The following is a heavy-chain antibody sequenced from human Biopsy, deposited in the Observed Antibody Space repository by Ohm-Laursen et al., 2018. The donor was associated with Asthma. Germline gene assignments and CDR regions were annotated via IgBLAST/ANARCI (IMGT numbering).Heavy chain of an antibody. J-gene: IGHJ4*01. D-gene: IGHD3-10*01. CDR3: ARDFTIGSGSPFHF. Sequence: GSLRLSCAASGFDFIDSTMNWVRQAPGKGLEWVSSISSLSRYKYYSDSLRGRVTISRDNVKSSLHLQMSSLRAEDTAVYFCARDFTIGSGSPFHFWGPGTLVTVSS. V-gene: IGHV3-21*01. CDR2: ISSLSRYK. CDR1: GFDFIDST.